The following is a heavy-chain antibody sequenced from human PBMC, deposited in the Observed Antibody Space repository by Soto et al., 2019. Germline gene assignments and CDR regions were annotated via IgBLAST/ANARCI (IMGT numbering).Heavy chain of an antibody. CDR2: IYGNAART. V-gene: IGHV3-23*01. Sequence: GGSLRLSCAASGFTFGTYTMNWVRQAPGKGLEWVSGIYGNAARTFYADSVKGRFTISRDNSKNSLFLQMNSLRAEDTAVYYCARRVGATPPLYYYYGMDVWGQGTTVTVSS. D-gene: IGHD1-26*01. CDR1: GFTFGTYT. J-gene: IGHJ6*02. CDR3: ARRVGATPPLYYYYGMDV.